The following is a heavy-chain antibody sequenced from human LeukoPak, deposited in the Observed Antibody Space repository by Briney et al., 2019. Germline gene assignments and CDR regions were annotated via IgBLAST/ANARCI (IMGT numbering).Heavy chain of an antibody. CDR1: GFSFSSYN. CDR2: IWYDGSNK. Sequence: GGSLRLSCAASGFSFSSYNMHWVRQAPAKGLEWVAVIWYDGSNKYHAESVKGRFTISRDNSKNTVYLQMNSLRAEDTAVYYCARDLGYPDYWGQGTLVAVSS. CDR3: ARDLGYPDY. J-gene: IGHJ4*02. D-gene: IGHD3-16*02. V-gene: IGHV3-33*01.